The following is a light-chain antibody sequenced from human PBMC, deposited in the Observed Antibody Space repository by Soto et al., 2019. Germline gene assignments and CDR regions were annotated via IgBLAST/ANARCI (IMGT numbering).Light chain of an antibody. CDR2: DAF. Sequence: DIQMTQSPSSLSASAGDRVTITCQASQDISHYLNWYQQKPGKAPKLLIDDAFNLETGVPSRFSGSGTGTDFTFTISSLQPEDIATNNCKKYDSFPRTFGQGTKVEIK. J-gene: IGKJ1*01. CDR3: KKYDSFPRT. CDR1: QDISHY. V-gene: IGKV1-33*01.